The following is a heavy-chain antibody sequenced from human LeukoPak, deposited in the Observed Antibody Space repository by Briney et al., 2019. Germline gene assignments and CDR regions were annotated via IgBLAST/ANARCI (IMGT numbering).Heavy chain of an antibody. D-gene: IGHD3-3*01. V-gene: IGHV1-46*01. Sequence: ASVKVSCKASGYTFTSYDINWVRQATGQGLEWMGMIIPSDGFTTYAQKFQGRLTMTRDMSTSTVYMELSSLRSEDTALYYCATAGRRLFGVLIPLSFDYWGQGTLVTVSS. CDR1: GYTFTSYD. CDR2: IIPSDGFT. CDR3: ATAGRRLFGVLIPLSFDY. J-gene: IGHJ4*02.